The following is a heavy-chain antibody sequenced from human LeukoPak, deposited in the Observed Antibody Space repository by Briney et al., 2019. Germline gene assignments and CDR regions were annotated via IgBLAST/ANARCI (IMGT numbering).Heavy chain of an antibody. CDR1: GGSISSGSYY. V-gene: IGHV4-61*02. CDR2: IYTSGST. J-gene: IGHJ5*02. D-gene: IGHD6-13*01. CDR3: ASFSSWFDP. Sequence: SQTLSLTCTVSGGSISSGSYYWGWIRQPAGKGLEWIGRIYTSGSTNYNPSLKSRVTISGDTSKNQFSLKLSSVCAADTVVYYCASFSSWFDPWGQGTLVTVSS.